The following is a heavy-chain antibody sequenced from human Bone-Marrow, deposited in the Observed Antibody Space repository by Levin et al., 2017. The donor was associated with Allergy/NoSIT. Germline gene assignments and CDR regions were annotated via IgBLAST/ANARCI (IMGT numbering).Heavy chain of an antibody. D-gene: IGHD6-13*01. Sequence: GSLRLSCTVSGGSISSSSFYWAWIRQPPGKGLEWIGSIYYSGTTYYNPSLKSRVTISVDTSKNQFSLKLSSVTAADTAVYYCTREVAATSLAYWGRGTLVTVSS. V-gene: IGHV4-39*07. CDR3: TREVAATSLAY. CDR1: GGSISSSSFY. CDR2: IYYSGTT. J-gene: IGHJ4*02.